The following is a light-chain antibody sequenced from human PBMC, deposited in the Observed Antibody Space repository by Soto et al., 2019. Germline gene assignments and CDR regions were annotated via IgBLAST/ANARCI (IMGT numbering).Light chain of an antibody. V-gene: IGKV3-11*01. J-gene: IGKJ4*01. CDR2: SAS. Sequence: EVVLTQSPAILSVSPGERATLSCRTNQTVSTYLAWYQHKAGQAPRLLIYSASKRATGIPARFSGSGSGTVFTLTISSLEPEDFAFYFCQQRDSWPLTYGGGTKV. CDR1: QTVSTY. CDR3: QQRDSWPLT.